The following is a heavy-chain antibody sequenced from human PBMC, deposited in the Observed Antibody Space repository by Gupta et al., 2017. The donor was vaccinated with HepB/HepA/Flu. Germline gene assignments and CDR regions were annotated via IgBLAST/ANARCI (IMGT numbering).Heavy chain of an antibody. Sequence: QVQLMQSGAEVKTPGASLKISCKASGYTFTAYHIHWVRQTPGLGLEWMGWINPNSGGTNYAQKFQGRVTMTRDTSINTAYIDLSRLRSDDSAIYYCARGAYFDYSNDAFDIWGRGTMVTVSS. D-gene: IGHD2/OR15-2a*01. CDR2: INPNSGGT. CDR1: GYTFTAYH. V-gene: IGHV1-2*02. CDR3: ARGAYFDYSNDAFDI. J-gene: IGHJ3*02.